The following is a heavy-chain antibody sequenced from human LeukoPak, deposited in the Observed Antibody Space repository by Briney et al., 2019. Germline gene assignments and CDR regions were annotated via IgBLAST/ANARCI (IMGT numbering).Heavy chain of an antibody. D-gene: IGHD1-26*01. CDR2: IYYSGST. CDR1: GGSISSGGYY. V-gene: IGHV4-31*03. CDR3: ARDSGRQWELLPFDY. Sequence: NPSETLSLTCTVSGGSISSGGYYWSWIRRHPGKGLEWIGYIYYSGSTYYNPSLKSRVTISVDTSKNQFSLKLSSVTAADTAVYYCARDSGRQWELLPFDYWGQGTLVTVSS. J-gene: IGHJ4*02.